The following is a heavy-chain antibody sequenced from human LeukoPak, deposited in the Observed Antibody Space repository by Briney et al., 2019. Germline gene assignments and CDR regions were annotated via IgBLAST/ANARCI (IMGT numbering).Heavy chain of an antibody. CDR2: ISGSGGST. Sequence: GGSLRLSCAASGFTFSSYGMSWVRQAPGKGLEWVSAISGSGGSTYYADSVKGRFTISRDNAKNLLYLQMNSLRAEDTAVYYCARAPIAAAGTFFDQWGQGTLVTVSS. D-gene: IGHD6-13*01. CDR1: GFTFSSYG. CDR3: ARAPIAAAGTFFDQ. V-gene: IGHV3-23*01. J-gene: IGHJ4*02.